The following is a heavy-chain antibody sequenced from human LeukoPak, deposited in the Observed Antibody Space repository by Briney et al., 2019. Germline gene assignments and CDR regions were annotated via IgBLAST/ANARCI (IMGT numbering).Heavy chain of an antibody. CDR3: ARVGVDLWFDP. CDR2: INPNNGGT. J-gene: IGHJ5*02. V-gene: IGHV1-2*06. CDR1: GYTFTGYY. D-gene: IGHD3/OR15-3a*01. Sequence: ASVKVSCKASGYTFTGYYIHWLRQAPGQGLEWMGRINPNNGGTNYAQKFQGRVTMTRDTSISTAYMELSRLKSDDTAVYYCARVGVDLWFDPWGQGTLVTVSS.